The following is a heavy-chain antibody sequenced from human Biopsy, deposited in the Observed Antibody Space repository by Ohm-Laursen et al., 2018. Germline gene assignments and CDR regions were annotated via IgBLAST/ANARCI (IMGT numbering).Heavy chain of an antibody. CDR1: GESFNGYY. J-gene: IGHJ6*02. CDR2: INHSGRT. V-gene: IGHV4-34*01. Sequence: TLSLTCAVYGESFNGYYWSWIRQTPGKGLEWIGEINHSGRTNYNPSIKSRGTISVDKSKNQFSQKVRYVTAADTAVYYCVRGVDYYDPYHYYALDVWGQGTTVTVSS. CDR3: VRGVDYYDPYHYYALDV. D-gene: IGHD3-22*01.